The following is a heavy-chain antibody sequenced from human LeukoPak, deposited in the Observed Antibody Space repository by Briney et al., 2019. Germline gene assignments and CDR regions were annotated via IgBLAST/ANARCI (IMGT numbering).Heavy chain of an antibody. J-gene: IGHJ3*01. Sequence: PSETLSLTCNVSGYSISSGYHWAWIRQSPGKGLDWIGSMYHSGSTYYNPSLESRVTISIDTSKNQFSLKLRSVTAADMAVYYCARDRATTMTTGDFDFWGQGTMVTVSS. V-gene: IGHV4-38-2*02. CDR1: GYSISSGYH. CDR3: ARDRATTMTTGDFDF. CDR2: MYHSGST. D-gene: IGHD4-17*01.